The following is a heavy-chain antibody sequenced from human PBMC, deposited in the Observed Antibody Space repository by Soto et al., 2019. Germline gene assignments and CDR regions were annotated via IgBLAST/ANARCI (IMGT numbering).Heavy chain of an antibody. CDR3: AKDLRYGSGSMYNWFDP. CDR2: ISYDGSNK. V-gene: IGHV3-30*18. D-gene: IGHD3-10*01. CDR1: GFTFSSYG. J-gene: IGHJ5*02. Sequence: GGSLRLSCAASGFTFSSYGMHWVRQAPGKGLEWVAVISYDGSNKYYADSVKGRFTISRDNSKNTLYLQMNSLRAEDTAVYYCAKDLRYGSGSMYNWFDPWGQGTLVTVSS.